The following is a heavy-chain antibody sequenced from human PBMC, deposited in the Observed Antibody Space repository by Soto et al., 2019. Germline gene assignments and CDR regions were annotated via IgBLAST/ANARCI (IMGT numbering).Heavy chain of an antibody. V-gene: IGHV3-33*01. J-gene: IGHJ4*02. Sequence: QVQLVESGGGVVQPGRSRRLSCAASGFTFSSYGMHWVRQAPGKGLEWVAVIWYDGSNKYYADSVKGRFNISRDNSKNTLYLQMNSLRAEDTAVYYCARGRGAAADYFDFWGQGTLVTVSS. CDR1: GFTFSSYG. CDR3: ARGRGAAADYFDF. D-gene: IGHD6-13*01. CDR2: IWYDGSNK.